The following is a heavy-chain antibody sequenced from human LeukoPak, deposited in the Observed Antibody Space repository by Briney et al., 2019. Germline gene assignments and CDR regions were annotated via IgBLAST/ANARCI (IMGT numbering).Heavy chain of an antibody. CDR1: GYTFTGYY. CDR2: INPNSGGT. V-gene: IGHV1-2*02. CDR3: ANNYYDSSGYPLFSDY. D-gene: IGHD3-22*01. Sequence: ASVKVSCKASGYTFTGYYMHWVRQAPGQGLEWMGWINPNSGGTNYAQKFQGRVTMTRDTSISTAYMELSRLRSDDTAVYYCANNYYDSSGYPLFSDYWGQGTLVTVSS. J-gene: IGHJ4*02.